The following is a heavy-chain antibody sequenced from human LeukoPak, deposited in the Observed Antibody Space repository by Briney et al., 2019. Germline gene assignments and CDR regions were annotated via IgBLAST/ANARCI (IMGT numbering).Heavy chain of an antibody. CDR1: GVSLSATS. Sequence: ASVKVSCKVSGVSLSATSIHWVRQAPGQWLEWMGGFDPEDGESIFAQRFQGRFSMTDDTSTDTAYMELRSLRLEDTAVYYCATADKWEPLDYWGQGALVTVSS. V-gene: IGHV1-24*01. J-gene: IGHJ4*02. CDR2: FDPEDGES. D-gene: IGHD1-26*01. CDR3: ATADKWEPLDY.